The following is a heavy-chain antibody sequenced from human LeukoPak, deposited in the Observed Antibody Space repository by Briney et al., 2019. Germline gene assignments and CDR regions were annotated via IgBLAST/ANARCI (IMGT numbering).Heavy chain of an antibody. D-gene: IGHD2-15*01. CDR3: AKCRSAGSCYRPDDY. J-gene: IGHJ4*02. CDR1: GFTFSSYA. V-gene: IGHV3-23*01. CDR2: ISGSGGAT. Sequence: GGSLRLSCAASGFTFSSYAMSWVRQAPGKGLEWVSGISGSGGATYYADSVKGRFTISRDNSKNTLYLQMSSLRAEDTAVYYCAKCRSAGSCYRPDDYWGQGTLVTVSS.